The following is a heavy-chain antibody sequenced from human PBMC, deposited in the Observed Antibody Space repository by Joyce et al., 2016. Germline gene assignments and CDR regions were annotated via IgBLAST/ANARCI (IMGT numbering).Heavy chain of an antibody. J-gene: IGHJ4*02. D-gene: IGHD6-19*01. CDR2: IYFNGIT. V-gene: IGHV4-61*01. CDR1: GGSVSRGNYY. CDR3: ATEEESAVAGPLLEY. Sequence: QVQLQESGPGLVKPSETLSLTCTVSGGSVSRGNYYWSWIRQPPGKGLEWIGYIYFNGITNYNPALESRVTISVDTSKNQFSLRLTSVTAADTAVYYCATEEESAVAGPLLEYWGQGTLVTVSS.